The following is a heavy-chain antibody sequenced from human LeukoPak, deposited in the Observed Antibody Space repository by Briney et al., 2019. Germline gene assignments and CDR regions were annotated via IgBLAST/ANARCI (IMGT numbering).Heavy chain of an antibody. CDR1: GFHFSNYA. J-gene: IGHJ3*02. D-gene: IGHD3-22*01. V-gene: IGHV3-23*01. Sequence: GASLQTFFAASGFHFSNYAMGWGRPAPGEGVGWVSALNSDSCCRYYTHSVRGRFTISRDKSKNTLFLQIDDLTAEDTAVYDCAKVSGPSGFDAFDIWGQGTMVTVSS. CDR3: AKVSGPSGFDAFDI. CDR2: LNSDSCCR.